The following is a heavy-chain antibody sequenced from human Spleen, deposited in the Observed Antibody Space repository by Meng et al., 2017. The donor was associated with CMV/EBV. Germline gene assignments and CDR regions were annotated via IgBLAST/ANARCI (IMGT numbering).Heavy chain of an antibody. CDR3: ARVGLGPAATSGGMDV. D-gene: IGHD2-2*01. CDR1: GFTVSSNY. CDR2: IYSGGST. Sequence: LSLTCAASGFTVSSNYMSWVRQAPGKGLEWVSVIYSGGSTYYADSVKGRFTISRDNSKNTLYLQMNSLRAEDTAVYYCARVGLGPAATSGGMDVWGQGTTVTVSS. V-gene: IGHV3-53*01. J-gene: IGHJ6*02.